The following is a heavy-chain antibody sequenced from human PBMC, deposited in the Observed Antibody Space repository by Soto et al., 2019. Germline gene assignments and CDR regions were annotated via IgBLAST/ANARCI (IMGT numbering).Heavy chain of an antibody. CDR2: IYYSGST. CDR1: GGSISSYY. V-gene: IGHV4-59*01. CDR3: ARLIYPPLDGRTNWFDP. Sequence: SETLSLTCTVSGGSISSYYWSWIRQPPGKGLEWIGYIYYSGSTNYNPSLKSRVTISVDTSKNQFSLKLSSVTAADTAVYYCARLIYPPLDGRTNWFDPWGQGTLVTVSS. J-gene: IGHJ5*02. D-gene: IGHD3-10*01.